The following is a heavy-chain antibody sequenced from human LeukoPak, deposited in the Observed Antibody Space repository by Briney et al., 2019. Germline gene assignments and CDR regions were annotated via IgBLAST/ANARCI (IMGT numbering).Heavy chain of an antibody. CDR2: INPNSGGT. J-gene: IGHJ4*02. CDR1: GYTFTGYY. D-gene: IGHD6-13*01. Sequence: ASVKVSCEASGYTFTGYYMHWVRQAPGQGLEWMGWINPNSGGTNYAQKFQGWVTMTRDTSISTAYMELSRLRSDDTAVYYCARGAGGIAAAGKKLPDYWGQGTLVTVSS. V-gene: IGHV1-2*04. CDR3: ARGAGGIAAAGKKLPDY.